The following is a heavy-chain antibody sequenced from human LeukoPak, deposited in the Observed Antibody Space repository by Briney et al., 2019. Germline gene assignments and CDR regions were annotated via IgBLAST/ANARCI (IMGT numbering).Heavy chain of an antibody. Sequence: GGSLRLSCAASGFTFSRSGMNWVRQAPGEGLEWISSISSRSKDIEHADSVKGRFTISRDNAKNLLYLEMSSLRAEDTAIYYCARDDSVDNDYYLDSWGQGTLVTVSS. V-gene: IGHV3-21*01. CDR2: ISSRSKDI. CDR3: ARDDSVDNDYYLDS. CDR1: GFTFSRSG. J-gene: IGHJ4*02. D-gene: IGHD6-19*01.